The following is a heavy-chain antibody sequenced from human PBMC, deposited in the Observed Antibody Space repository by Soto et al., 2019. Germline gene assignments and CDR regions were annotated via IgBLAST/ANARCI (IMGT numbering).Heavy chain of an antibody. J-gene: IGHJ6*02. Sequence: TLSPTCPVSGASITSSGSYGTWIRQHPGNGLEGIGNILYSEKNYYNPSLKSRVTISLDTSKNQFSLKVNSVTAADTAVYYCVRDRGTTLRMDVWGQGTTVT. CDR2: ILYSEKN. CDR1: GASITSSGSY. D-gene: IGHD3-10*01. V-gene: IGHV4-31*03. CDR3: VRDRGTTLRMDV.